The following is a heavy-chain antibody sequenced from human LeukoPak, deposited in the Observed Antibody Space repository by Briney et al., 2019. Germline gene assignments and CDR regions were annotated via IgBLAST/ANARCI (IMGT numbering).Heavy chain of an antibody. V-gene: IGHV4-39*01. CDR3: ARSIPVLLRAVEYFQH. J-gene: IGHJ1*01. CDR2: IYYSGST. CDR1: GGSISSSSYY. D-gene: IGHD1-26*01. Sequence: SETLSLTCTVSGGSISSSSYYWGWIRQPPGKGLEWIGSIYYSGSTYYNPSLKSRVTISVDTSKNQFSLKLSSVTAADTAVYYCARSIPVLLRAVEYFQHWGQGTLVTVSS.